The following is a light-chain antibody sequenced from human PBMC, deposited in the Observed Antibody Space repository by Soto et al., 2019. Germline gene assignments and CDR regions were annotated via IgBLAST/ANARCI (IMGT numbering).Light chain of an antibody. J-gene: IGKJ2*01. CDR2: GAS. CDR3: QQYGSSPPYT. CDR1: QSVSSSY. Sequence: EIVSTQSPGTLSLSPGERATLSCRASQSVSSSYLAWYQQKPGQAPRPLIYGASSRATGIPDRFSGSGSGTDFTLTISRLEPEDFAVYYCQQYGSSPPYTFGQGTKLEIK. V-gene: IGKV3-20*01.